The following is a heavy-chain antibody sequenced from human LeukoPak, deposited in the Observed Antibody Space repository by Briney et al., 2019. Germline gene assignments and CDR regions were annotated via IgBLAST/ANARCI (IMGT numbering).Heavy chain of an antibody. J-gene: IGHJ2*01. Sequence: SETLSLTCAVSGGSISSGGYPWSWIRQPPGKGLEWIGYIYHSGSTYYNPSLKSRVTISVDRSKNQFSLKLSSVTAADTAVYYCARARGVEMATIPNFYWYFDLWGRGTLVTVSS. V-gene: IGHV4-30-2*01. CDR2: IYHSGST. CDR1: GGSISSGGYP. CDR3: ARARGVEMATIPNFYWYFDL. D-gene: IGHD5-12*01.